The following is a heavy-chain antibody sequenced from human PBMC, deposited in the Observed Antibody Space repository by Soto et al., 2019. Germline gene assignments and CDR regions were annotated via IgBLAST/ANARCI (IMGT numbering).Heavy chain of an antibody. J-gene: IGHJ6*02. V-gene: IGHV4-4*02. D-gene: IGHD3-10*01. CDR2: IYHSGST. Sequence: SETLSLTCAVSGGSISSSSWWSWVRQPPGKGLEWIGEIYHSGSTNYNPSLKSRVTISVDKSKNQFSLKLSSVTAADTAVYYCARDRRYYYGSGNSPRGYYYYAMDVWGQGTTVTVS. CDR1: GGSISSSSW. CDR3: ARDRRYYYGSGNSPRGYYYYAMDV.